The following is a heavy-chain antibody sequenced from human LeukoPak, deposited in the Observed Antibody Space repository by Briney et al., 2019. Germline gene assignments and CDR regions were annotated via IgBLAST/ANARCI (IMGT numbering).Heavy chain of an antibody. CDR1: GYTFTSYG. CDR2: ISAYNGNT. Sequence: GASVKVSCKASGYTFTSYGISWVRQAPGQGLEWMGWISAYNGNTNYAQKLQGRVTMTTDTSTSTAYMELRSLRSDDTAVYYCARDWYGDGGYVFAYWGQGTLVTVSS. D-gene: IGHD5-12*01. CDR3: ARDWYGDGGYVFAY. J-gene: IGHJ4*02. V-gene: IGHV1-18*04.